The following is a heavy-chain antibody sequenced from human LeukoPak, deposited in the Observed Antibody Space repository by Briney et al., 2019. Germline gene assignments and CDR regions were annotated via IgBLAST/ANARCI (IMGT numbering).Heavy chain of an antibody. J-gene: IGHJ4*02. V-gene: IGHV3-21*01. Sequence: GGSLRLSCAAPGFTFSSYSMNWVRQAPGKGLEWVSSISSSSSYIYYADSVKGRFTISRDNAKNSLYLQMNSLRAEDTAVYYCASGYSYGWYYFDYWGQGTLVTVSS. CDR2: ISSSSSYI. CDR1: GFTFSSYS. CDR3: ASGYSYGWYYFDY. D-gene: IGHD5-18*01.